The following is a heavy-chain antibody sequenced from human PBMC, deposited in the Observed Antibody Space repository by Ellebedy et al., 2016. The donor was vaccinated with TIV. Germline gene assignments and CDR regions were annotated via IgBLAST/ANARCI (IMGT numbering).Heavy chain of an antibody. CDR2: FDPEDGET. Sequence: ASVKVSCXVSGYTLTELSMHWVRQAPGKGLEWMGGFDPEDGETIYAQKFQGRVTMTEDTSTDTAYMELSSLRSEDTAVYYCATKNYNWNCFDPWGQGTLVTVSS. CDR3: ATKNYNWNCFDP. D-gene: IGHD1-20*01. J-gene: IGHJ5*02. CDR1: GYTLTELS. V-gene: IGHV1-24*01.